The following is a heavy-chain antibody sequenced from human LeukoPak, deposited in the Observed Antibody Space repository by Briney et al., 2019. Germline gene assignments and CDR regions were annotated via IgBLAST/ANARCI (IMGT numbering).Heavy chain of an antibody. CDR1: GGSISSSSYY. J-gene: IGHJ4*02. CDR3: ARDLFGERDY. V-gene: IGHV4-39*07. D-gene: IGHD3-10*02. Sequence: SETLSLTCTVSGGSISSSSYYWGWIRQPPGKGLEWIGSIYYSGSTYYNPSLKSRVTISVDTSKNQFSLKLSPVTAADTAVYYCARDLFGERDYWGQGTLVTVSS. CDR2: IYYSGST.